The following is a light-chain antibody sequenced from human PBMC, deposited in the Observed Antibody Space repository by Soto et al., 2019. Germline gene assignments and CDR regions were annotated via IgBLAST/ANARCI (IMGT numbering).Light chain of an antibody. CDR2: DVS. CDR1: SSDVGGFDR. Sequence: QPVLTQPASVSGSPGQSITISCTGTSSDVGGFDRVSWYQQHPGKAPRLMIFDVSNRPSGISHRFSGSKSGNTASLTISGLLAEDEADYFCSSYTSRSTVVFGGGTKLTVL. J-gene: IGLJ2*01. CDR3: SSYTSRSTVV. V-gene: IGLV2-14*03.